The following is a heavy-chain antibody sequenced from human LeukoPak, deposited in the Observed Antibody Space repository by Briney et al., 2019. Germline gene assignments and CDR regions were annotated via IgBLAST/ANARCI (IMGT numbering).Heavy chain of an antibody. CDR2: IKSEGEGATT. Sequence: KPGVSLRLSCVSSGFTIGTAWMSWVRQAPGEGLEWLGHIKSEGEGATTDHAAPAKGRFTISRDDSKNMIYLQMSSLKIDDTAIYYCIAHFPYFYGFDVWGKGTTVTVSS. D-gene: IGHD3-3*02. J-gene: IGHJ6*04. CDR1: GFTIGTAW. CDR3: IAHFPYFYGFDV. V-gene: IGHV3-15*01.